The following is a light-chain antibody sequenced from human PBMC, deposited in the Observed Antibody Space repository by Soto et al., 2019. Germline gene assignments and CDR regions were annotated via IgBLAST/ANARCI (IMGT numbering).Light chain of an antibody. V-gene: IGLV2-8*01. CDR2: EVS. J-gene: IGLJ1*01. CDR3: SSYAGSNNPYV. Sequence: QSVLTQPPSASGSPGQSVTISCTGTSSDVGGYNYVSWYQQHPGKAPKLMIYEVSKRPSGVPDRFSGSKSGNTASLTVSGLQAEDEADYYCSSYAGSNNPYVFGTGTLLTVL. CDR1: SSDVGGYNY.